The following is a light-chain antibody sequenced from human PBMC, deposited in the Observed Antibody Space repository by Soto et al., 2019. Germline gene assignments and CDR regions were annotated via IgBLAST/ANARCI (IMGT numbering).Light chain of an antibody. Sequence: VMTQSPATLSLSPGDRATLSCRGSQSVSSNLAWYQQKPGQAPRLLVYGAYTRPTGIPTTFSGSGSGTEFTLTISSLQSEDFAVYYCQQYNNWPRWTCGQGTKVDIK. CDR2: GAY. CDR1: QSVSSN. V-gene: IGKV3-15*01. CDR3: QQYNNWPRWT. J-gene: IGKJ1*01.